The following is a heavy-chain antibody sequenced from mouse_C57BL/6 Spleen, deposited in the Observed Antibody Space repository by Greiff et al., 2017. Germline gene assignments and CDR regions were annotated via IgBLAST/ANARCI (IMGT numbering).Heavy chain of an antibody. Sequence: EVQLQQSGPELVKPGASVKISCKASGYTFTDYYMNWVKQSHGKSLEWIGDINPNNGGTSYNQKFKGKATLTVDKSSSTAYMELRSLTSEDSAVYYCARRVDSSGWFAYWGQGTLVTVSA. D-gene: IGHD3-2*02. J-gene: IGHJ3*01. CDR1: GYTFTDYY. CDR3: ARRVDSSGWFAY. CDR2: INPNNGGT. V-gene: IGHV1-26*01.